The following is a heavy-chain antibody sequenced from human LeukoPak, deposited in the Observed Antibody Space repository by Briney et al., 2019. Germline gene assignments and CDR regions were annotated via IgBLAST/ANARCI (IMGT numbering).Heavy chain of an antibody. Sequence: GGSLRLSCAASGFTFSSYSMNWVRQAPGKGLEWVSSISSSSSYIYYADSVKGRFTISRDNAKNSLYLQMNSLRAEGTAVYYCARVASDSSSYYYSYGITWGQGTLVTVSS. CDR2: ISSSSSYI. D-gene: IGHD3-22*01. CDR1: GFTFSSYS. J-gene: IGHJ4*02. V-gene: IGHV3-21*01. CDR3: ARVASDSSSYYYSYGIT.